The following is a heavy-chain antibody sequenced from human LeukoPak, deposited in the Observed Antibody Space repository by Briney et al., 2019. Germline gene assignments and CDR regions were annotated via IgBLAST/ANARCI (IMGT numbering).Heavy chain of an antibody. CDR3: AREDVDTANKKE. V-gene: IGHV1-69*05. J-gene: IGHJ4*02. Sequence: SVKVSCKASGGTFSSYAISWVRQAPGQGLEWMGRIIPIFGTADYAQKFQGRVTITTDESTSTAYMELSSLRSEDTAVYYCAREDVDTANKKEWGQGTLVTVSS. CDR1: GGTFSSYA. CDR2: IIPIFGTA. D-gene: IGHD5-18*01.